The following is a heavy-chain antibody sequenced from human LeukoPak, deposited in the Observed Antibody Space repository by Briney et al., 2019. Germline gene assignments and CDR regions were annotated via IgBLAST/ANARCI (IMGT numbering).Heavy chain of an antibody. CDR1: GFTFGDYP. V-gene: IGHV3-49*03. Sequence: GGSLRPSCTASGFTFGDYPMSWFRQAPGKGLEWVGFIRSKAYGGTTEYAASVKGRFTILRDDSKSIAYLQMSSLKTEDTAVYYCSRGTEGEIWGQGTMVTVSS. CDR3: SRGTEGEI. CDR2: IRSKAYGGTT. J-gene: IGHJ3*02. D-gene: IGHD2-2*01.